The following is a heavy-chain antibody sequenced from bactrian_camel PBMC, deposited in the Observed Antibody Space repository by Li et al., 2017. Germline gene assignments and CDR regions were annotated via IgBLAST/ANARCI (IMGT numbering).Heavy chain of an antibody. J-gene: IGHJ4*01. CDR1: GDAAISSC. Sequence: VQLVESGGGSVQAGGSLTLSCVVSGDAAISSCVAWFRQYPAKEREGVAAIDAGGGNTYYAASVKGRFTISQDNPKNTVYLQMNSLKPKDTAMYYCAADLSCPRSGEDFAAEYSDYVDELHEWGLGTQVTVS. D-gene: IGHD4*01. CDR2: IDAGGGNT. V-gene: IGHV3S1*01. CDR3: AADLSCPRSGEDFAAEYSDYVDELHE.